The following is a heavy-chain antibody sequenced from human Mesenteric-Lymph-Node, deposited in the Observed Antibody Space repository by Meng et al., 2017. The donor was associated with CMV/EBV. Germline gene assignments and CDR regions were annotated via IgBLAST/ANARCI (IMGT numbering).Heavy chain of an antibody. V-gene: IGHV4-34*01. J-gene: IGHJ4*02. D-gene: IGHD3-9*01. CDR2: INHSGST. Sequence: HPVGGGLLMPCGTWFVPVAVYGGSLSDYYWNWIRQSPEKGLELIEEINHSGSTTYNPSFTSRIIISVDTSTNQISLNMSSVTAADTAVYYCARGSSYDILTGYFDYWGQGALVTVSS. CDR3: ARGSSYDILTGYFDY. CDR1: GGSLSDYY.